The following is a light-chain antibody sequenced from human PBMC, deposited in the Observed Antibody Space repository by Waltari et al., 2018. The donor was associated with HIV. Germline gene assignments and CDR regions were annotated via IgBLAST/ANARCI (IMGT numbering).Light chain of an antibody. Sequence: VMTQSPATLSVSPGERATLSCRASQSVSSNLACYQQKPGQAPRLLIYDASTRATGIPARFSGSGSGTDFTLTISSLHSEDFAVYYCQQYSNWPYTFGQGTKLDIK. CDR2: DAS. CDR1: QSVSSN. CDR3: QQYSNWPYT. J-gene: IGKJ2*01. V-gene: IGKV3-15*01.